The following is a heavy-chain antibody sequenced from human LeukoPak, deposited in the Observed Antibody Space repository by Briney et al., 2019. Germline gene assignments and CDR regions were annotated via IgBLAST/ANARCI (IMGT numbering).Heavy chain of an antibody. D-gene: IGHD3-22*01. CDR3: ARVDDSSGYYYFDY. Sequence: PGGSLRLSCAASGFTFSDYYMSWIRQAPGKGLEWVSYISSSGSTIYYADSVRGRFTISRDNAKNSLYLQMNSLRAEDTAVYYCARVDDSSGYYYFDYWGQGTLVTVSS. V-gene: IGHV3-11*04. CDR2: ISSSGSTI. CDR1: GFTFSDYY. J-gene: IGHJ4*02.